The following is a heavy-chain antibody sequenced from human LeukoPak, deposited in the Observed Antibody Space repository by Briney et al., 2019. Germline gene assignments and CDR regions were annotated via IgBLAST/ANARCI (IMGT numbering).Heavy chain of an antibody. D-gene: IGHD6-6*01. CDR2: ISSSSRYI. V-gene: IGHV3-21*01. CDR1: GFTFSSYS. Sequence: GGSLRLSCAASGFTFSSYSMNWVRQAPGKGLEWVSSISSSSRYIYYADSVKGRYTISRDNAKNSLYLQMNSLRAEDTAVYYCTKGLSTSSTAYLQHWGQGTLVTVSS. CDR3: TKGLSTSSTAYLQH. J-gene: IGHJ1*01.